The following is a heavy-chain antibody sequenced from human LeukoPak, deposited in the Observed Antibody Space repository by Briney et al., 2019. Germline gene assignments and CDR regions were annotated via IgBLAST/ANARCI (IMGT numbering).Heavy chain of an antibody. J-gene: IGHJ3*02. CDR2: IYYSGST. CDR1: GGSISSHY. CDR3: ARETTVVTPGRSDVFDI. D-gene: IGHD4-23*01. V-gene: IGHV4-59*11. Sequence: SETLSLTCTVSGGSISSHYWNWIRQPPGKGREGIGYIYYSGSTNYNPSLKSRVTISVDTSKNQFSLKLSSVTAADTAVYYCARETTVVTPGRSDVFDIWGQGTMVTVSS.